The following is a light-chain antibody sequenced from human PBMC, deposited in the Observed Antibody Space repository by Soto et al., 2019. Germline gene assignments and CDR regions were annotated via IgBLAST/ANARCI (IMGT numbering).Light chain of an antibody. V-gene: IGKV3-20*01. J-gene: IGKJ2*01. CDR1: QSLSSTS. Sequence: EIVLTQSPGTLSLSPGERATLSCRASQSLSSTSLAWYQQKPGHAPRLLIYGASNRASGIPDRLSGSGSGTNFTLTISILEPEDFAVYYCQHLDNSPPSTFGQGTKLEIK. CDR3: QHLDNSPPST. CDR2: GAS.